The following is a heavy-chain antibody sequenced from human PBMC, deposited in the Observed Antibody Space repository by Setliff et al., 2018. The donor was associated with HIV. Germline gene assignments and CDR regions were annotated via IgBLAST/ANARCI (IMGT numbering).Heavy chain of an antibody. J-gene: IGHJ4*02. CDR3: ARGIVGGLAID. CDR2: INHSGST. Sequence: SETLSLTCAVYGGSFSGYYWSWIRQPPGKGLEWIGEINHSGSTNYSPALKSRVTISADTSKNRFSLRLSSVTAADTAVYYCARGIVGGLAIDWGQGTVVTVSS. CDR1: GGSFSGYY. D-gene: IGHD1-26*01. V-gene: IGHV4-34*01.